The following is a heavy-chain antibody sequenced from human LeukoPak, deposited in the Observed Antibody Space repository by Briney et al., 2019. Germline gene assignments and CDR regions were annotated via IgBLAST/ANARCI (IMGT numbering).Heavy chain of an antibody. J-gene: IGHJ4*02. CDR2: IYKSGST. V-gene: IGHV4-4*07. CDR3: AREEYFQDSNGYSYYFHS. CDR1: RGSIGWDY. D-gene: IGHD3-22*01. Sequence: PSETLSLTCTVSRGSIGWDYWSWIRQSAGKGLEWIGRIYKSGSTNYNPSFRRRVTMSVDTSKNQFSLHVTSVTAADTAVYYCAREEYFQDSNGYSYYFHSWGQGSLVTVSS.